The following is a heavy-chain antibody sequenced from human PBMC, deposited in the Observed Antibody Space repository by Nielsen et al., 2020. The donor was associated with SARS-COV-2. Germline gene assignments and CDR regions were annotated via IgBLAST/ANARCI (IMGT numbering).Heavy chain of an antibody. Sequence: GESLKISCAASGFIFSNYRMHWVRQAPGKGLVWVSHINPDEIKTTYADSVKGRFTISRDNAKNTVYLQMNSLRVEDTAVYYCAKGGAGYCAGTTCYAAIDSWGQGTLVTVSS. CDR3: AKGGAGYCAGTTCYAAIDS. D-gene: IGHD2-2*03. V-gene: IGHV3-74*03. CDR1: GFIFSNYR. J-gene: IGHJ4*02. CDR2: INPDEIKT.